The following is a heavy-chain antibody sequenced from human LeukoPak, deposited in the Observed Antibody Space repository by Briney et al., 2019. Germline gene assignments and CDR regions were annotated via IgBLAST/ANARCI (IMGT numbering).Heavy chain of an antibody. V-gene: IGHV1-2*02. CDR2: INPNSGGT. J-gene: IGHJ5*02. CDR3: ARDPWSDNWFDP. CDR1: GYTFTGYY. Sequence: ASVTVSCKASGYTFTGYYMHWVRQAPGQGLEWMGWINPNSGGTNYAQKFQGRVTMTRDTSISTAYMELSRLRSDDTAVYYCARDPWSDNWFDPWGQGTLVTVSS.